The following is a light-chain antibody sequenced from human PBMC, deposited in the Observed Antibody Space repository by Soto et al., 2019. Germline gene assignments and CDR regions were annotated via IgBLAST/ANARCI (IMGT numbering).Light chain of an antibody. Sequence: EIVMTQSPATLSVSPGERASLSCRASQSISNNLAWNQQRRGQPPRLLIYGSSTRATDIPPRFSGSGSGTEFTLTISSLQSEDSAVYYCHHYNNWPPGTFGQGTKVEIK. CDR3: HHYNNWPPGT. V-gene: IGKV3D-15*01. J-gene: IGKJ1*01. CDR1: QSISNN. CDR2: GSS.